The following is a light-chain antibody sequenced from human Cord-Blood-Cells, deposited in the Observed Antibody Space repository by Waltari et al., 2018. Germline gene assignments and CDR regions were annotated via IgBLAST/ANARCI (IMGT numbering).Light chain of an antibody. CDR1: SRINVNTFR. CDR3: VIWHSSASV. CDR2: YKSDSDK. J-gene: IGLJ2*01. Sequence: HAVLTKPSSHSASHGASASLTCTLRSRINVNTFRIYWYQQKPGSPPQYLLMYKSDSDKQQVSGVPSRFSGTKDASANAGILLISGLQSEDEADYYCVIWHSSASVFGGGTKLTVL. V-gene: IGLV5-45*02.